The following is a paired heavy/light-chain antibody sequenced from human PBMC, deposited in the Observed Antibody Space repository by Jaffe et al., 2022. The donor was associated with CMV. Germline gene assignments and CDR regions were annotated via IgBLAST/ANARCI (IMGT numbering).Light chain of an antibody. Sequence: EIVMTQFPATLSLSPGERATLSCRASQSVSGNLAWYQQKPGQAPRLLIYNASTRATDIPARFSGSGSGTEFTLTISSLQSEDFAVYYCQQFNKWPPLTFGGGTKVEIK. J-gene: IGKJ4*01. CDR1: QSVSGN. V-gene: IGKV3-15*01. CDR2: NAS. CDR3: QQFNKWPPLT.
Heavy chain of an antibody. D-gene: IGHD4-4*01. CDR1: RFTFSNFW. Sequence: DVQLVESGGGLVQPGGSLRLSCTASRFTFSNFWMSWVRQAPGKGLEWVANIKHDESEKYYVDSVKGRFSISRDNARNSLYLQMNSLRVEDSAMYYCARVGTVKGGGWFDNWGQGTLVTVSS. CDR3: ARVGTVKGGGWFDN. V-gene: IGHV3-7*03. J-gene: IGHJ4*02. CDR2: IKHDESEK.